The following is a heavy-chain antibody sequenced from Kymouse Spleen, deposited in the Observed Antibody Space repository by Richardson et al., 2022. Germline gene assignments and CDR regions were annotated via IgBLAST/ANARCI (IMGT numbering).Heavy chain of an antibody. D-gene: IGHD1-26*01. J-gene: IGHJ6*02. CDR3: ARGGSFYGMDV. CDR1: GGSISSSSYY. CDR2: IYYSGST. V-gene: IGHV4-39*01. Sequence: QLQLQESGPGLVKPSETLSLTCTVSGGSISSSSYYWGWIRQPPGKGLEWIGSIYYSGSTYYNPSLKSRVTISVDTSKNQFSLKLSSVTAADTAVYYCARGGSFYGMDVWGQGTTVTVSS.